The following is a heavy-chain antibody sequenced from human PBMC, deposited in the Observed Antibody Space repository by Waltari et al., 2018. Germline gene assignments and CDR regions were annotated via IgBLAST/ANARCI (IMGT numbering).Heavy chain of an antibody. V-gene: IGHV4-59*01. CDR3: ARAPAGPTIFHSDDRGYFDY. D-gene: IGHD3-9*01. Sequence: QVQLQESGPGLVKPSETLSLTCTVSGGSISSYYWSWIRQPPGKGLEWIGYIYYSGSTNYNPPLQSRVTKSVDTSKTQFSLKLSSVTAADTAVYYCARAPAGPTIFHSDDRGYFDYWGQGTLVTVSS. J-gene: IGHJ4*02. CDR1: GGSISSYY. CDR2: IYYSGST.